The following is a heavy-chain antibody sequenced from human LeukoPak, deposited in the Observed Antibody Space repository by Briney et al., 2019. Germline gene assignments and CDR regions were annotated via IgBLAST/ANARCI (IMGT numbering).Heavy chain of an antibody. Sequence: SETLSLTCTVSGASISSHYWSWIRQPPGKGLEWIGYTSGSISDNPSLKSRVAVSVDPSQNQVSLSLTSVTAADTAVYYCARVLAIFGLDTTDFYMDVWGKGTTVTVSS. CDR3: ARVLAIFGLDTTDFYMDV. D-gene: IGHD3/OR15-3a*01. CDR1: GASISSHY. V-gene: IGHV4-59*11. CDR2: TSGSI. J-gene: IGHJ6*03.